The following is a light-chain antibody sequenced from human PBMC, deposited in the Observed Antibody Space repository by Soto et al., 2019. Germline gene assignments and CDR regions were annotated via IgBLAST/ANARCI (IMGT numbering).Light chain of an antibody. V-gene: IGKV3-20*01. CDR1: QSVNNY. CDR2: GAS. J-gene: IGKJ1*01. CDR3: QQYNYSPWT. Sequence: IVLTQSPATLSLSPWQRATVSCRASQSVNNYLAWYQQRPGQAPRLLIYGASSRATGIPDRFSGGGSGTDFTLTISRLEPEDFAVYYCQQYNYSPWTYGQGTKVDIK.